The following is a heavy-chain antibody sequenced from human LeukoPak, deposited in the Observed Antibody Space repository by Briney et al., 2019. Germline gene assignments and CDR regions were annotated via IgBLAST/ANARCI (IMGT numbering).Heavy chain of an antibody. CDR2: ISSSSSYI. CDR1: GFTFSSYS. V-gene: IGHV3-21*01. D-gene: IGHD6-13*01. J-gene: IGHJ6*03. Sequence: GGSLRLSCAAPGFTFSSYSMNWVRQAPGKGLEWVSSISSSSSYIYYADSVKGRFTISRDNAKNSLYLQMNSLRAEDTAVYYCARAVQQQLVNYYMDVWGKGTTVTVSS. CDR3: ARAVQQQLVNYYMDV.